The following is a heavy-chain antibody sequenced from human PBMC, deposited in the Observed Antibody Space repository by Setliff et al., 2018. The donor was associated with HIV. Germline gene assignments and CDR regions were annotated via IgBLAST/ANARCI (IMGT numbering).Heavy chain of an antibody. V-gene: IGHV4-34*01. D-gene: IGHD3-10*01. J-gene: IGHJ4*02. Sequence: SETLSLTCAVYGRSFSGYYWNWIRQFPGKGLEWIGEINHSGSTNYNPSLKSRVNISVDVSKNQFSLNLHSVNAADTATYFCATKPMIRGKPFDYWGQGTPVTVSS. CDR2: INHSGST. CDR1: GRSFSGYY. CDR3: ATKPMIRGKPFDY.